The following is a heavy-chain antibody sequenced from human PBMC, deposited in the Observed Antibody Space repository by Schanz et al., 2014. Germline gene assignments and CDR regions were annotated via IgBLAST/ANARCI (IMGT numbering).Heavy chain of an antibody. D-gene: IGHD3-3*01. J-gene: IGHJ4*02. CDR2: ISAYNGNT. V-gene: IGHV1-18*01. CDR1: GYTFTTYA. Sequence: QVQLVQSGAEVKKPGASVRVSCKASGYTFTTYAMSWVRQAPGQGLEWMGWISAYNGNTKYPQKLQGRVTMTADTSTNTAYMELRSLRSDDTAVYYCARDRRFFDRDDLYYFDSWGQGTLVTVSS. CDR3: ARDRRFFDRDDLYYFDS.